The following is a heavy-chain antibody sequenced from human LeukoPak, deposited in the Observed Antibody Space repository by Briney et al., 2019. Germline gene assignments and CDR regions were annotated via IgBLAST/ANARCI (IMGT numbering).Heavy chain of an antibody. CDR3: ARIGSGNRYGWFEP. V-gene: IGHV4-59*13. D-gene: IGHD6-13*01. Sequence: SETLSLTCTVSGGSLSLYYWSWIRQPPGKGLEWIGYVYYSGSTNYNPSLKSRVTMSLDTSKNQFSLSLTSVTAADTAVYYCARIGSGNRYGWFEPWGQGTLVTVSS. CDR1: GGSLSLYY. CDR2: VYYSGST. J-gene: IGHJ5*02.